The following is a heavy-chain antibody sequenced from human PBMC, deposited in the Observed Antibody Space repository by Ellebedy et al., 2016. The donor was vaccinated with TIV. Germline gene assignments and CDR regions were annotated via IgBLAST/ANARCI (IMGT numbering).Heavy chain of an antibody. CDR2: ISHDGSNK. CDR3: ARDLILYCGGDCSSPFDF. D-gene: IGHD2-21*01. V-gene: IGHV3-30*03. Sequence: GESLKISXAASGFTFTTYGIHWVRQAPGKALEWVAFISHDGSNKYYVDSVKGRFTISRDNSKNTLFLQMNSLRAEDTAVYYCARDLILYCGGDCSSPFDFWGQGTLVTVSS. CDR1: GFTFTTYG. J-gene: IGHJ4*02.